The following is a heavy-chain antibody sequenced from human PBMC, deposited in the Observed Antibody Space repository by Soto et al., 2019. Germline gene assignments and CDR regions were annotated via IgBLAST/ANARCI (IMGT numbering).Heavy chain of an antibody. CDR2: IYPGDSDT. J-gene: IGHJ6*02. CDR1: GYSLTSYW. CDR3: ARVATPYSFYYYYYGMDV. V-gene: IGHV5-51*01. D-gene: IGHD5-12*01. Sequence: PGESLKISCKGSGYSLTSYWIGWVRQMPGKGLEWMGIIYPGDSDTRYSPSFQGQVTISADKSISTAYLQWSSLKASDTAMYYCARVATPYSFYYYYYGMDVWGQGTTVTVSS.